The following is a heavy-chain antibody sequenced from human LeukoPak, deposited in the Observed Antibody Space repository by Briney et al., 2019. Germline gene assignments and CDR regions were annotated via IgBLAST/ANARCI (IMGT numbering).Heavy chain of an antibody. D-gene: IGHD3-22*01. V-gene: IGHV3-23*01. J-gene: IGHJ4*02. CDR1: GFTFSSYA. CDR3: AKAADNGYYYYFDY. CDR2: ISGSGGRT. Sequence: GESLRLSCAASGFTFSSYAMSWVRQAPGKGLEWVSAISGSGGRTYYADSVKGRFTISRDNSKNTLYLQMNSLRADDTAVYYCAKAADNGYYYYFDYWGQGTLVTVSS.